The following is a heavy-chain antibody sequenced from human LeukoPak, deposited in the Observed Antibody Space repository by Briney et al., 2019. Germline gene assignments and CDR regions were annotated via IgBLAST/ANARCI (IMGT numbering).Heavy chain of an antibody. V-gene: IGHV4-34*01. CDR3: ASGYSSGWLDY. CDR2: INHSGST. Sequence: SETLSLTCAVYGGSFSGYYWSWIRQPPGKGLEWIGEINHSGSTNYNPSLKSRVTISVDTSKNQFSLKLSSVTAADTAVYYCASGYSSGWLDYWGQGTLDTVSS. J-gene: IGHJ4*02. CDR1: GGSFSGYY. D-gene: IGHD6-19*01.